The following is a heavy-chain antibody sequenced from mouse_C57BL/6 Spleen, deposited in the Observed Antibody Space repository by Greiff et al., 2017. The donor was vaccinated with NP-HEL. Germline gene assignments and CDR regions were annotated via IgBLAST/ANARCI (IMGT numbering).Heavy chain of an antibody. Sequence: QVQLKQSGAELVKPGASVKMSCKASGYTFTSYWITWVKQRPGQGLEWIGDIYPGSGSTNYNEKFKSKATLTVDTSSSTAYMQLSSLTSEDSAVYYCARGTTVVRYFDVWGTGTTVTVSS. D-gene: IGHD1-1*01. CDR2: IYPGSGST. CDR1: GYTFTSYW. CDR3: ARGTTVVRYFDV. J-gene: IGHJ1*03. V-gene: IGHV1-55*01.